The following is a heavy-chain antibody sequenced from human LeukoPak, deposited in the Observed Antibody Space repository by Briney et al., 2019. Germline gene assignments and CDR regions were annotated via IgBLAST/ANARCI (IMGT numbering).Heavy chain of an antibody. J-gene: IGHJ4*02. V-gene: IGHV3-43D*04. CDR3: AKADYSNYGGVDY. Sequence: GGSLRLSCAASGFTFDDDGMHWVRQAPGKGLEWVSLISWDGGSTYYAESVKGRFTISRDKSKKSLYVQMNSLRAEDTALYSSAKADYSNYGGVDYWGQGTLVTVSS. D-gene: IGHD4-11*01. CDR2: ISWDGGST. CDR1: GFTFDDDG.